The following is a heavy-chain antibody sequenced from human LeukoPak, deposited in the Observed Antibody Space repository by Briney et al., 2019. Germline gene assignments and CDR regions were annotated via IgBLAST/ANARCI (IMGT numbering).Heavy chain of an antibody. CDR2: ISSSSSYI. J-gene: IGHJ6*03. CDR1: GFTFSSYS. D-gene: IGHD2-2*01. CDR3: ARDGARNLGYCSSTSCGVGYYYMDV. Sequence: GGSLRLSCAASGFTFSSYSMNWVRQAPGKGLEWVSSISSSSSYIYYADSVKGRFTISRDNAKNSLYLQMNSLRAEDTAVYYCARDGARNLGYCSSTSCGVGYYYMDVWGKGTTVTVSS. V-gene: IGHV3-21*01.